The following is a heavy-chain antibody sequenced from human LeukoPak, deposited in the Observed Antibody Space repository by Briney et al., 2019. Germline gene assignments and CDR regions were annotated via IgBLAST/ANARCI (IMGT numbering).Heavy chain of an antibody. J-gene: IGHJ4*02. V-gene: IGHV4-59*12. Sequence: PSETLPLTCTVSGGSISNYYWSWIRQPPGKGLEWIGYIYYSGTTNYNPSLKSRVTISVDTSKNQFSLKLSSVTAADTAVYYCARGGPTYYYDSSGYCRFDYWGQGTLVTVSS. CDR2: IYYSGTT. CDR1: GGSISNYY. CDR3: ARGGPTYYYDSSGYCRFDY. D-gene: IGHD3-22*01.